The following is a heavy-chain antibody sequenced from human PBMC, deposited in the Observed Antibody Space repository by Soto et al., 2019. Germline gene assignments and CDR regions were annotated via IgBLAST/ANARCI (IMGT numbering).Heavy chain of an antibody. CDR2: IYYSGST. Sequence: QVQLQESGPGLVKPSQTPSLTCTVSGGSISSGGYYWSWIRQHPGKGLEWIGYIYYSGSTYYNPSLKSRVTISVDTSKNQFSLKLSSVTAADTAVYYCARDYVHTRGYFDYWGQGTLVTVSS. J-gene: IGHJ4*02. CDR3: ARDYVHTRGYFDY. D-gene: IGHD3-16*01. V-gene: IGHV4-31*03. CDR1: GGSISSGGYY.